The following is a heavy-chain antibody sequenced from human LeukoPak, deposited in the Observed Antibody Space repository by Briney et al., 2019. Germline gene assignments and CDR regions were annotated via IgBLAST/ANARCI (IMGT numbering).Heavy chain of an antibody. V-gene: IGHV3-15*01. D-gene: IGHD3-10*01. J-gene: IGHJ4*02. CDR1: GFTFNSAW. Sequence: GGSLRLSCAGSGFTFNSAWITWVRQAPGKGLEWVGRIKSKTDGGTTDYAAPVKDRFTISRDDSKSTLYLQMNSLQTEDTGVYYCTTELVWFGVLAHWGQGTLATVSS. CDR2: IKSKTDGGTT. CDR3: TTELVWFGVLAH.